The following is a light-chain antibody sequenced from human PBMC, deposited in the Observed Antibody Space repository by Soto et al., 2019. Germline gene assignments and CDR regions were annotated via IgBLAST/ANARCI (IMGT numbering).Light chain of an antibody. V-gene: IGLV2-8*01. CDR1: SSDVGGYPY. J-gene: IGLJ1*01. CDR3: SSHAGSNNYV. Sequence: SVLTQPPSSSGSPGQSVTISCTGTSSDVGGYPYVSWYQQHPGKAPKLMTYEVSKRPSGVPDRFSGSKPGNTASLTVSGLQAEDEADYYCSSHAGSNNYVFGTGTKVTVL. CDR2: EVS.